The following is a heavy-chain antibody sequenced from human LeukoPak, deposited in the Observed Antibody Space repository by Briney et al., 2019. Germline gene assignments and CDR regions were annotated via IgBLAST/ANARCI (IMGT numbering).Heavy chain of an antibody. J-gene: IGHJ6*03. CDR1: GFTFSAYG. D-gene: IGHD5-18*01. V-gene: IGHV3-23*01. CDR2: VSGSGDNT. CDR3: ACTAYYYYYLDV. Sequence: GGSLRLSCAASGFTFSAYGMHWVRQAPGKGLEWVSAVSGSGDNTYYADSVKGRFTISRDNSKNTLYLHMSSLRAEDTAVYYCACTAYYYYYLDVWGKGTTVTVSS.